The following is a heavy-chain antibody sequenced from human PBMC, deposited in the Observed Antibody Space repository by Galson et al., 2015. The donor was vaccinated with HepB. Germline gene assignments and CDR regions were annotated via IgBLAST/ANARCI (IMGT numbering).Heavy chain of an antibody. D-gene: IGHD3-3*01. CDR2: ISGSGGST. Sequence: SLRLSCAASGFTFSSYAMSWVRQAPGKGLEWVSAISGSGGSTYYADSVKGRFTISRDNSKNTLYLQMNSLRAEDTAVYYCAKSPRSPVLRFLEWAGFWGQGTLVTVSS. CDR1: GFTFSSYA. CDR3: AKSPRSPVLRFLEWAGF. J-gene: IGHJ4*02. V-gene: IGHV3-23*01.